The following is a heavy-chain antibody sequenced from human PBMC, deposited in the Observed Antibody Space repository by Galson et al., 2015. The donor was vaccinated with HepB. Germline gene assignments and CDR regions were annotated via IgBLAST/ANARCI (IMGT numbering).Heavy chain of an antibody. Sequence: SLRLSCAASGFTFSSYNMNWVRQAPGKGLEWVSYISGSSSTIYYADSVKGRFTISRDNAKNSLYLQMSSLRAEDTAVYYCARRASDSSGNRYFVYWGQGTLITVSS. CDR1: GFTFSSYN. V-gene: IGHV3-48*01. D-gene: IGHD3-22*01. J-gene: IGHJ4*02. CDR3: ARRASDSSGNRYFVY. CDR2: ISGSSSTI.